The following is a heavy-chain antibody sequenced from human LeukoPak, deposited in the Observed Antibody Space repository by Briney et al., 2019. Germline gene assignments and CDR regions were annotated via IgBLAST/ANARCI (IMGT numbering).Heavy chain of an antibody. J-gene: IGHJ6*03. CDR2: IYYSGST. D-gene: IGHD3-3*01. CDR1: GGSISSSSYY. V-gene: IGHV4-39*07. CDR3: ARRQNSVTIFGMIRVGYYYMDV. Sequence: SETLSLTCTVSGGSISSSSYYWGWIRQPPGKGLEWIGSIYYSGSTYYNPSLKSRVTISVDTSKNQFSLKLSSVTAADTAVYYCARRQNSVTIFGMIRVGYYYMDVWARGPRSPSP.